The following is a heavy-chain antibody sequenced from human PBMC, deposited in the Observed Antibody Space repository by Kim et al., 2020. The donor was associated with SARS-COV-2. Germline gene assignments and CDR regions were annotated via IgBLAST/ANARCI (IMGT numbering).Heavy chain of an antibody. V-gene: IGHV4-31*03. CDR3: ARVMAAFDI. CDR1: GGSISSCGYY. CDR2: ISYSGST. J-gene: IGHJ3*02. Sequence: SETLSLTCTVSGGSISSCGYYWIWIRQHPGKGLEWIGYISYSGSTYYNLSLKSRVTISVDTSKNQFSLRPSSVAAADTAVYYCARVMAAFDIWGQGTMVTVSS.